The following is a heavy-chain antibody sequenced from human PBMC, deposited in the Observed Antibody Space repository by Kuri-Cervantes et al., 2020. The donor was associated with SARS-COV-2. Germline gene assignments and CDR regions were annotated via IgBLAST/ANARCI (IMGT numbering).Heavy chain of an antibody. CDR1: GFTFSSYW. V-gene: IGHV3-7*05. CDR3: ARDTHNWNSLNDY. CDR2: IKQDGSEK. J-gene: IGHJ4*02. Sequence: GESLKISCAASGFTFSSYWMSWVRQAPGKGLEWVANIKQDGSEKHYVDSAKDRFTISRDNAENSLYQQMNSLRAEDTAVYYCARDTHNWNSLNDYWGQGTLVTVSS. D-gene: IGHD1-7*01.